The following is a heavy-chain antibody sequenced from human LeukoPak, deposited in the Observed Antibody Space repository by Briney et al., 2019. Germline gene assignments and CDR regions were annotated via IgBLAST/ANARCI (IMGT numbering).Heavy chain of an antibody. V-gene: IGHV4-59*01. D-gene: IGHD4-17*01. CDR3: AREDPTYGDYVSRAFDY. J-gene: IGHJ4*02. CDR2: IYYSGST. CDR1: GGSISSYY. Sequence: SATLSLTCTVSGGSISSYYWSWIRQPPGKGLEWIGYIYYSGSTNYNPSLKSRVTISVDTSKNQFSLKLSSVTAADTAVYYCAREDPTYGDYVSRAFDYWGQGTLVTVSS.